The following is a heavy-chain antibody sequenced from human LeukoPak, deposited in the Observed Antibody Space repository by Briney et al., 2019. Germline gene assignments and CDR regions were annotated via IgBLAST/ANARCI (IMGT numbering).Heavy chain of an antibody. CDR3: ARAGEGFDT. J-gene: IGHJ3*02. CDR1: GFTFSNYG. D-gene: IGHD3-10*01. Sequence: PGGSLRLSCAASGFTFSNYGMHWVRQAPGKGLEWVAVIWYDGSNKYYGDSVKGRFTISRDNSKNILYLQMSSLRAEDTAVYYCARAGEGFDTWGQGTMVTVSS. V-gene: IGHV3-33*01. CDR2: IWYDGSNK.